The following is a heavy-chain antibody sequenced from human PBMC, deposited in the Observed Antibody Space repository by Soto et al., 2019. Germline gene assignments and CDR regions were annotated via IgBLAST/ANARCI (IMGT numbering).Heavy chain of an antibody. CDR1: GGSISSYY. CDR3: ARSMVRGVIRDFDY. CDR2: IYYSGST. V-gene: IGHV4-59*01. Sequence: SETLSLTCTVSGGSISSYYWSWIRQPPGKGLEWIGYIYYSGSTNYNPSLKSRVTISVDTSENQFSLKLSSVTAADTAVYYCARSMVRGVIRDFDYWGQGTLVTVSS. D-gene: IGHD3-10*01. J-gene: IGHJ4*02.